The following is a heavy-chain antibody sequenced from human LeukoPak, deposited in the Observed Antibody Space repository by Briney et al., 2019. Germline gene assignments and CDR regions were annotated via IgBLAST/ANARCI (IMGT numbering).Heavy chain of an antibody. CDR1: GGTFSSYA. Sequence: SVKVSCKASGGTFSSYAISWVRLAPGQGREWMGRIIPIFGTANYAQKFQGRVTITTDESTSTAYMELSSLRSEDTAVYYCAREVPAARYYYYYMDVWGKGTTVTVSS. CDR3: AREVPAARYYYYYMDV. D-gene: IGHD2-2*01. V-gene: IGHV1-69*05. J-gene: IGHJ6*03. CDR2: IIPIFGTA.